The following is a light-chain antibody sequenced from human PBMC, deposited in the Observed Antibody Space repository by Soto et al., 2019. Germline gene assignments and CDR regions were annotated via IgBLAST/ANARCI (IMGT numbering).Light chain of an antibody. Sequence: EEVLTQSPATLSVSQGDRATRSCRASQYIGSAVAWYHQRSGQAPRLLIFDASIRVPTTPARFSGSVSGTEFTLTISSLESEDFAVYFCQQYGDRPRTFGQGTKVDIK. CDR1: QYIGSA. CDR2: DAS. V-gene: IGKV3-15*01. CDR3: QQYGDRPRT. J-gene: IGKJ1*01.